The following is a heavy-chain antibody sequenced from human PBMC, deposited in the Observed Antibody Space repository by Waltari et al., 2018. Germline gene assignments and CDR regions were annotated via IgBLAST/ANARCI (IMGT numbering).Heavy chain of an antibody. D-gene: IGHD6-13*01. CDR2: IYYSGST. Sequence: QVQLQESGPGLVKPSETLSLTCTVSGGSISSYYWSWIRQPPGKGLEWIGYIYYSGSTNYNPSLKSRVTISVDTSKTQFSLKLSSVTAADTAVYYCAREFIAAAGTGWFDPWGQGTLVTVSS. CDR1: GGSISSYY. CDR3: AREFIAAAGTGWFDP. J-gene: IGHJ5*02. V-gene: IGHV4-59*01.